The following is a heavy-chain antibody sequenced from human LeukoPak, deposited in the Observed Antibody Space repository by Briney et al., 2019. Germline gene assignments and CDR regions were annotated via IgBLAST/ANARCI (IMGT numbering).Heavy chain of an antibody. D-gene: IGHD3-10*01. CDR2: INHSGST. V-gene: IGHV4-34*01. Sequence: SETLSLTCAVYGGSFSGYYWSWIRQPPGKGLEWLGEINHSGSTNYNPSLKSRVTISVDTSKNQFSLKLSSVTAADTAVYYCARLGRTYYYGSGSYDHWGQGTLVTVSS. CDR1: GGSFSGYY. CDR3: ARLGRTYYYGSGSYDH. J-gene: IGHJ4*02.